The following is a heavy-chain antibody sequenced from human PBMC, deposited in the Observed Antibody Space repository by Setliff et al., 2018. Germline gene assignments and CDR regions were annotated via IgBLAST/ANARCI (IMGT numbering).Heavy chain of an antibody. V-gene: IGHV4-61*09. Sequence: SETLSLTCTVSGGSISNTFYYWSWIRQPAGKGLEWIGHIYTSWSTNYNPSLKSRVTISVDTSKNQFSLKLSSVTAADTAVYYCARLSGFLYIDVWGKGTTVTVSS. D-gene: IGHD3-3*01. J-gene: IGHJ6*03. CDR3: ARLSGFLYIDV. CDR2: IYTSWST. CDR1: GGSISNTFYY.